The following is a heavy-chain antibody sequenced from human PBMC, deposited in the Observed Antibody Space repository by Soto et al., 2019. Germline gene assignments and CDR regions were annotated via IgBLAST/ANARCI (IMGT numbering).Heavy chain of an antibody. J-gene: IGHJ4*02. V-gene: IGHV2-5*02. Sequence: QITLKESGPTLVNPTQTLTLTCTFSGFSLSTSGVGVGWIRQPPGKALEWLALIYWDDDKRYSPSLKSRLTITKDTSNNQVVLTMTNMDPVDTATYYCAHSCWVGSGGSCYSSFDYWGQGTLVTVSS. D-gene: IGHD2-15*01. CDR1: GFSLSTSGVG. CDR3: AHSCWVGSGGSCYSSFDY. CDR2: IYWDDDK.